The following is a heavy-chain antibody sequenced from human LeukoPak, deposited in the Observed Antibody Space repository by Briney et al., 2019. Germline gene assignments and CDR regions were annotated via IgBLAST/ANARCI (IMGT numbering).Heavy chain of an antibody. D-gene: IGHD1-26*01. CDR1: GGSISSYY. CDR3: ARGLGATGWFDP. J-gene: IGHJ5*02. V-gene: IGHV4-59*01. Sequence: SETLSLTCTVSGGSISSYYWSWIQQPPGKGLEWIGYIYYSGSTNYNPSLKSRVTISVDTSKNQFSLKLSSVTAADTAVYYCARGLGATGWFDPWGQGTLVTVPS. CDR2: IYYSGST.